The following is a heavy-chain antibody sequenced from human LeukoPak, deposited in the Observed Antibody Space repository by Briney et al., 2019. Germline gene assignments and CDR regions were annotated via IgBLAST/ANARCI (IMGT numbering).Heavy chain of an antibody. Sequence: GGSLRLSCAASGFAFSVYEMYWVRQTPGKGLEWVSYISPSGSNTYYADSVKGRFTISRDDAKNSLYLQMNSLRAEDTAVYYCAREATISSWGQGTLVTVSS. D-gene: IGHD3-3*01. CDR3: AREATISS. J-gene: IGHJ4*02. CDR1: GFAFSVYE. V-gene: IGHV3-48*03. CDR2: ISPSGSNT.